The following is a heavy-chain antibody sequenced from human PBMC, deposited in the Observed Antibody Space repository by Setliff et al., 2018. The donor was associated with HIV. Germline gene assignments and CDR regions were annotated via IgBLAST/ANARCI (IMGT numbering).Heavy chain of an antibody. CDR2: IYYIGNT. Sequence: LSLTCTVSGGSISGGGYYWSWIRQHPGKGLDWIGNIYYIGNTDYNPPLKSRVTISIDTSKNQFSLKLSSVTAADTAIYYCARVPRITTLRNAFDIWGQGTMVTVSS. CDR1: GGSISGGGYY. D-gene: IGHD3-3*01. CDR3: ARVPRITTLRNAFDI. V-gene: IGHV4-31*03. J-gene: IGHJ3*02.